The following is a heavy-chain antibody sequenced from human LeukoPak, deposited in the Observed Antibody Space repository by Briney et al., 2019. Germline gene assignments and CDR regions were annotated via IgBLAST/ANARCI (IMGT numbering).Heavy chain of an antibody. CDR2: INHSGST. CDR3: ARGDGTNDAFDI. Sequence: PSETLSLTCAVSGGSISSGGYYWSWIRQPPGKGLEWIGEINHSGSTNYNPSLKSRVTISVDTSKNQFSLKLSSVTAADTAVYYCARGDGTNDAFDIWGQGTMVTVSS. V-gene: IGHV4-34*01. J-gene: IGHJ3*02. D-gene: IGHD2-2*01. CDR1: GGSISSGGYY.